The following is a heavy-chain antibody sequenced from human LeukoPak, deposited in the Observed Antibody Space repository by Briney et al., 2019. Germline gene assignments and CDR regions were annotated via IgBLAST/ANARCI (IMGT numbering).Heavy chain of an antibody. CDR3: AKALAYCGGDCCSFGGFFDY. J-gene: IGHJ4*02. CDR1: GLTFSSYG. CDR2: ISYDGSNK. V-gene: IGHV3-30*18. Sequence: PGRSLRLSCAASGLTFSSYGMHWVRQAPGKGLEWVAVISYDGSNKYYADSVKGRFTISRDNSKNTLYLQMNSLRAEDTAVYYCAKALAYCGGDCCSFGGFFDYWGQGTLVTVSS. D-gene: IGHD2-21*02.